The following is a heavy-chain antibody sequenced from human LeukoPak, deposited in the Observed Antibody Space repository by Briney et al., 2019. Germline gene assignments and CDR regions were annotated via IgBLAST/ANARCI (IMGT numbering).Heavy chain of an antibody. J-gene: IGHJ4*02. D-gene: IGHD3-3*01. Sequence: GGSLRLSCLGSGFTFSNYGIHWVRQAPGKGLEWVAFIRYGGNNEYYADSVKARFRISRDNSKKSLYLEMNSLRAEDTAVYYCAKLITIFGVVTAFDYWGQGTLVTVSS. CDR1: GFTFSNYG. CDR3: AKLITIFGVVTAFDY. V-gene: IGHV3-30*02. CDR2: IRYGGNNE.